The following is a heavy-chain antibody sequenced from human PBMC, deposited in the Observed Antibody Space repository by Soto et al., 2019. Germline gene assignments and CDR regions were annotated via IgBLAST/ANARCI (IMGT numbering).Heavy chain of an antibody. V-gene: IGHV4-59*08. CDR2: IYYSGST. Sequence: GPGPASPSETLSLTCTVSGGSISSYYWSWIRQPPGKGLEWIGYIYYSGSTNYNPSLNSRVTISVDTSKNQFSLKLSSVTAADTAVYYCARHQWLRHDAFAIWGQGTMVTVSS. J-gene: IGHJ3*02. CDR3: ARHQWLRHDAFAI. D-gene: IGHD5-12*01. CDR1: GGSISSYY.